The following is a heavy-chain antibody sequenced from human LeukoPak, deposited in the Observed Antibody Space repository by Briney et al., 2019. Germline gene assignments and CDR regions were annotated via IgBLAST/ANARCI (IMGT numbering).Heavy chain of an antibody. D-gene: IGHD3-10*01. CDR1: GYTFTSYP. CDR2: INTNTGNP. Sequence: ASVKVSCKASGYTFTSYPMHWVRQAPGQGLEWMGWINTNTGNPTYAQGFTGRFVFSLDTSVSTAYLQISSLKAEDTAVYYCAILPHLGEFAFDIWGQGTMVTVSS. CDR3: AILPHLGEFAFDI. V-gene: IGHV7-4-1*02. J-gene: IGHJ3*02.